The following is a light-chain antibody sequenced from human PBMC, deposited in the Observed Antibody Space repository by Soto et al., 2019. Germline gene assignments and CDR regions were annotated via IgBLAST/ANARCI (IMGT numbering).Light chain of an antibody. CDR1: QSISNW. CDR3: QQYDTSPLT. Sequence: DTQMTQSPSTLSASVGDRVTITCRASQSISNWLAWYQQKPGKAPNLLIYFASTLQSGVPSRFSGSGSGTEFTLTISSLLPDDFATYYCQQYDTSPLTFGGGTKVEIK. J-gene: IGKJ4*01. V-gene: IGKV1-5*03. CDR2: FAS.